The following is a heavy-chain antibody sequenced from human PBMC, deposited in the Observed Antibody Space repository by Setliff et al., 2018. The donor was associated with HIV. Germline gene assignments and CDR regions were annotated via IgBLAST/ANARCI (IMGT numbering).Heavy chain of an antibody. V-gene: IGHV4-39*01. J-gene: IGHJ4*02. Sequence: SETLSLPCTVSGVSVSGTADYWAWIRQPPGRGLEWIGNIYYTGNTNYNSSLKSRISMSMVASKKHIFLKLSTVSAADTAVYYRARQQGDSRGFYPHFDYWGQGRLVTVS. CDR2: IYYTGNT. D-gene: IGHD3-22*01. CDR3: ARQQGDSRGFYPHFDY. CDR1: GVSVSGTADY.